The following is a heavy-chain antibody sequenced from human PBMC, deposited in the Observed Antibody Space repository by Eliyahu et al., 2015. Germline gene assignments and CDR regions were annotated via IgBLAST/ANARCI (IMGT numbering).Heavy chain of an antibody. CDR2: IYWDYDT. Sequence: QITLKESGPTLVEPTQTXTLTCTVSGFXVTASGVGVGWIRQPPGKALEWLALIYWDYDTRYNPSLKSRLTISQDTSRDQVVLTMTNMDPVDTATYYCALESDIPAGLVAGLAYWGQGTLVTVSS. CDR3: ALESDIPAGLVAGLAY. J-gene: IGHJ4*02. CDR1: GFXVTASGVG. D-gene: IGHD3/OR15-3a*01. V-gene: IGHV2-5*02.